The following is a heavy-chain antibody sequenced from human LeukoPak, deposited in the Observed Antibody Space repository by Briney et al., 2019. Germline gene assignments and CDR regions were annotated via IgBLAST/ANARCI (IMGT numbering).Heavy chain of an antibody. CDR3: AREGRAAGQGLFDY. CDR2: ISAYNGNT. J-gene: IGHJ4*02. D-gene: IGHD6-25*01. CDR1: GYTFTNYG. Sequence: ASVKVSCMASGYTFTNYGISWVRQAPGQGLEWMGWISAYNGNTNYAQKFQGRVTITADESTSTAYMELSSLRSEDTAVYYCAREGRAAGQGLFDYWGQGTLVTVSS. V-gene: IGHV1-18*01.